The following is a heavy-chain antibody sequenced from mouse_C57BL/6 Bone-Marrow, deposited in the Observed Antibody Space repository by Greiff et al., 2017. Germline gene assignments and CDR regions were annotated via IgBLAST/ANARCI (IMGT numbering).Heavy chain of an antibody. Sequence: DVKLVESEGGLVQPGSSMKLSCTASGFTFSDYYMAWVRQVPEKGLEWVANINYDGSSTYYLDSLKSRFILSRDNAKNILYLQMSSLKSEDTATYYCAREEDWDWFAYWGQGTLVTVSA. J-gene: IGHJ3*01. CDR1: GFTFSDYY. CDR2: INYDGSST. CDR3: AREEDWDWFAY. D-gene: IGHD4-1*01. V-gene: IGHV5-16*01.